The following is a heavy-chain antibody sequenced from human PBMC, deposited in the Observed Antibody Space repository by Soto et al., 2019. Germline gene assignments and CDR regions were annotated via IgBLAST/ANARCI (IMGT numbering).Heavy chain of an antibody. V-gene: IGHV3-21*01. Sequence: PVGSLRLSCAASGFTFSSYSMNWVRQAPGKGLEWVSSISSSSSYIYYADSVKGRFTISRDNAKNSLYLQMNSLRAEDTAVYYCARERGGSDNDWAFDIWGQGTMVNVSS. CDR1: GFTFSSYS. CDR2: ISSSSSYI. J-gene: IGHJ3*02. CDR3: ARERGGSDNDWAFDI. D-gene: IGHD1-26*01.